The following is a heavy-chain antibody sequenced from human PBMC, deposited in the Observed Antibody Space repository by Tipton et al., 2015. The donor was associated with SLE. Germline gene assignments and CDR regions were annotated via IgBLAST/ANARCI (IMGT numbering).Heavy chain of an antibody. Sequence: TLSLTCTGSGGSISTRSYYLAWFRLPPAKGLGWIGDINHRGTTNYNPSLKSRITISLYTSRNHFSLKLTSVTAADTAVYYCGIMEVVRPSYYYMDVWGKEPTVTVSS. CDR3: GIMEVVRPSYYYMDV. V-gene: IGHV4-39*02. CDR2: INHRGTT. CDR1: GGSISTRSYY. J-gene: IGHJ6*03. D-gene: IGHD6-6*01.